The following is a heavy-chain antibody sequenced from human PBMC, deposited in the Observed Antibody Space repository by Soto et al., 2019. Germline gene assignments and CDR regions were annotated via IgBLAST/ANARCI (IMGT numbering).Heavy chain of an antibody. V-gene: IGHV3-30-3*01. D-gene: IGHD6-13*01. Sequence: PXGSLRLSCAASGFTFSSYAMHWVRQAPGKGLEWVAVISYDGSNKYYADSVKGRFTISRDNSKNTLYLQMNSLRAEDTAVYYCARDRGGYSISFDIWGQGTMVTVSS. CDR2: ISYDGSNK. CDR3: ARDRGGYSISFDI. J-gene: IGHJ3*02. CDR1: GFTFSSYA.